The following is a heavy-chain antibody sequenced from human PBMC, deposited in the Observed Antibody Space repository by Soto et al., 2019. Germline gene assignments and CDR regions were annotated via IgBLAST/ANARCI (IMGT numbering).Heavy chain of an antibody. CDR3: AKSLGPSGELLIGGDAFDI. V-gene: IGHV1-69*13. CDR1: GGTFSSYA. Sequence: GASVKVSCKASGGTFSSYAISWVRQAPGQGLEWMGGIIPIFGTANYAQKFQGRVTITADESTSTAYMEMSSLRSEDTAVYYCAKSLGPSGELLIGGDAFDIWGQGTMVTVSS. J-gene: IGHJ3*02. CDR2: IIPIFGTA. D-gene: IGHD1-26*01.